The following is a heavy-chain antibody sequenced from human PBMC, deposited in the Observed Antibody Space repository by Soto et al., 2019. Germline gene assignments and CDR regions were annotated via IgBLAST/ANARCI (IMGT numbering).Heavy chain of an antibody. Sequence: GKGLEWVSAISGSGGSTYYADSVKGRFTISRDNSKNTLYLQMNSLSAEDTAVYYCAKDLLAVDLDAFDIWGQGTMVTVSS. V-gene: IGHV3-23*01. J-gene: IGHJ3*02. CDR2: ISGSGGST. CDR3: AKDLLAVDLDAFDI. D-gene: IGHD6-19*01.